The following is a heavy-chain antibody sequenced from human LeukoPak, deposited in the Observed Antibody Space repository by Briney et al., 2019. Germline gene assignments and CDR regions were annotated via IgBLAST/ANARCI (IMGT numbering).Heavy chain of an antibody. V-gene: IGHV6-1*01. D-gene: IGHD6-19*01. CDR3: ARESCVGIAVAGDFDY. CDR1: GDSVSSNSAA. J-gene: IGHJ4*02. CDR2: TYYRSKWYN. Sequence: SQTLSLTCAISGDSVSSNSAAWNWIRQSPSRGLEWLGRTYYRSKWYNDYAVSVKSRITINPDTSKNQFSLQLNSVTPEDTAVYYCARESCVGIAVAGDFDYWGQGTLVTVSS.